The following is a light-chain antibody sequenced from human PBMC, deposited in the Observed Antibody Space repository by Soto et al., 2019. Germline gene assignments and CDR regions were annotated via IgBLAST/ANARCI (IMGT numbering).Light chain of an antibody. Sequence: QSALTQPASVSGSPGQSITISCTGTSSDVCAYTFVSWYQQHPDKVPKLMIFDVSRRPSGVSDRFSGSKSGNTASLTISGLQPDDEADYYCSSYTSSSTHVFGSGTKLTVL. J-gene: IGLJ1*01. CDR3: SSYTSSSTHV. V-gene: IGLV2-14*03. CDR1: SSDVCAYTF. CDR2: DVS.